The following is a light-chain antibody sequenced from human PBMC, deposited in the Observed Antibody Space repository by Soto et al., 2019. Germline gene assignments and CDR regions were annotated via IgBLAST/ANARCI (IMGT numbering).Light chain of an antibody. CDR3: QQSYSTPIT. CDR1: QSISSY. CDR2: AAS. V-gene: IGKV1-39*01. J-gene: IGKJ5*01. Sequence: DGQVSRSASFLISVVGYTVNKTCRASQSISSYLNWYQQKPGKAPKLLIYAASSLQSGVPSRFSGSGSGTDFTLTISSLQPEDFATYYCQQSYSTPITFGQGTRLEIK.